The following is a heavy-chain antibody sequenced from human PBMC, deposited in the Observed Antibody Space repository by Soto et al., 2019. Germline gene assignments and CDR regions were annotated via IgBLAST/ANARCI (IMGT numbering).Heavy chain of an antibody. Sequence: PVKGSCKASGGTFSSYAISWVRQAPGQGLEWMGGIIPFFGTANYAQKFQDRVTITADESTSTAYMELSSLRYEDTAVYYCARLYCSDGSCYSDNWFDPWGQGTLVTVSS. CDR2: IIPFFGTA. V-gene: IGHV1-69*13. CDR3: ARLYCSDGSCYSDNWFDP. D-gene: IGHD2-15*01. CDR1: GGTFSSYA. J-gene: IGHJ5*02.